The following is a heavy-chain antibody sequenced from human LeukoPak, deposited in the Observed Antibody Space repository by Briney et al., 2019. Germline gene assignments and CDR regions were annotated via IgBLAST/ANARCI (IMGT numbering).Heavy chain of an antibody. V-gene: IGHV3-53*01. J-gene: IGHJ4*02. CDR2: IYDGGDT. CDR3: ARVDSSGYYFDY. Sequence: HPGGSLRLSCAASGFTVSSNYISWVRQAPGKGLEWVSVIYDGGDTYYADSVKGRFTISRDNSKNTLYLQMNSLRAEDTAVYYCARVDSSGYYFDYWGQGTLVTVSS. CDR1: GFTVSSNY. D-gene: IGHD3-22*01.